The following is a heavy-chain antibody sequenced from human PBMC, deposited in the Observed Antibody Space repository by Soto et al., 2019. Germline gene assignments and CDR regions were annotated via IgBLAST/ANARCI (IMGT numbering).Heavy chain of an antibody. CDR2: INHSGST. D-gene: IGHD2-2*01. Sequence: QVQLQQWGAGLLKPSETLSLTCAVYGGSFSGYYWSWIRQPPGKGLEWIGEINHSGSTNYNPSLKSRVTVSVDTSKNQFSLRLSSVTAAVTAVYYCAGRYCSSTSCYLRRRAFHIWGQGTMVTVSS. CDR3: AGRYCSSTSCYLRRRAFHI. J-gene: IGHJ3*02. V-gene: IGHV4-34*01. CDR1: GGSFSGYY.